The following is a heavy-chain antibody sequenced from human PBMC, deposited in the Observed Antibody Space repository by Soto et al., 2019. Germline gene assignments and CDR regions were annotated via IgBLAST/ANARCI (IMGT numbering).Heavy chain of an antibody. V-gene: IGHV4-39*01. CDR2: IYYSGST. D-gene: IGHD6-19*01. Sequence: SETLSLTCTVSGGSISSSSYYWGWIRQPPGKGLEWIGSIYYSGSTYYNPSFKSRVTISVDTSKNQFSLKLSSVTAADTAVYYCARLIAVAGSAFDIWGQGTMVTVSS. CDR1: GGSISSSSYY. J-gene: IGHJ3*02. CDR3: ARLIAVAGSAFDI.